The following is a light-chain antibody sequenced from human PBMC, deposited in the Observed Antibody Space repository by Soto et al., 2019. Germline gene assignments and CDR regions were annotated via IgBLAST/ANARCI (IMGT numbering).Light chain of an antibody. V-gene: IGLV2-14*01. Sequence: QSALTQPASVSGSPGQSITISCTGTSSDVGGYNYVSWYQQHPGKAPKLMIYDVSNLPSRVSNLFSVSKSGNTAYLTISGLKAEDEADYNCSSYTSSSTLVFGGETKLTVL. CDR3: SSYTSSSTLV. CDR1: SSDVGGYNY. J-gene: IGLJ2*01. CDR2: DVS.